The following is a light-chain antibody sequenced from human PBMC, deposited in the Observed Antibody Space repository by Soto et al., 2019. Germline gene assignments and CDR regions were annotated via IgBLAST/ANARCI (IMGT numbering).Light chain of an antibody. Sequence: DIQLTQSPSFLSASVGDRVTITCRASQGISSYLAWYQQKPGKAPKLLIYAASTLQSGVPSRFSGSGSGTEFTHTNSSLQPEDFATYYHQQLNSYPRVTFGTGTKVDIK. J-gene: IGKJ3*01. CDR3: QQLNSYPRVT. V-gene: IGKV1-9*01. CDR1: QGISSY. CDR2: AAS.